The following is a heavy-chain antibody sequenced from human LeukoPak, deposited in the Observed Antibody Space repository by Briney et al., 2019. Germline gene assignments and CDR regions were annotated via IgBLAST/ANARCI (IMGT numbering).Heavy chain of an antibody. Sequence: ASVKVSCKASGYTFTGYYMHWVRQAPGQGLAWMGWINPNSGGTNYAQKFQGRVTMTRDTSISTAYMELSRLRSDDTAVYYCARGSRYKTAQNWFDPWGQGTLVTVSS. V-gene: IGHV1-2*02. CDR1: GYTFTGYY. J-gene: IGHJ5*02. CDR2: INPNSGGT. CDR3: ARGSRYKTAQNWFDP. D-gene: IGHD1-14*01.